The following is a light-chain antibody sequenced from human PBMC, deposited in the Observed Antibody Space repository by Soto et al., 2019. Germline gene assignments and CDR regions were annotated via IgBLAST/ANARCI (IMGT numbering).Light chain of an antibody. CDR2: GAS. J-gene: IGKJ1*01. CDR3: QLYNRNTWS. CDR1: QSVGTW. Sequence: DIQMTQSPATRSASVGGRVTITCRASQSVGTWVALYQQKPGKAPKLLIYGASNLESGVPSRFSDSGSGTEFTLTITTLQPDDFATYFCQLYNRNTWSFGPGTKVDIK. V-gene: IGKV1-5*01.